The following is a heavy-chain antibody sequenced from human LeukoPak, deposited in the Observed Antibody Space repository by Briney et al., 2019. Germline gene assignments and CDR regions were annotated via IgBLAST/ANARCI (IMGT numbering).Heavy chain of an antibody. CDR3: ARSHYNWVPDY. CDR2: IYHSGST. J-gene: IGHJ4*02. CDR1: GGSISTSSYY. D-gene: IGHD1-20*01. Sequence: SETLSLTCTVSGGSISTSSYYWGWIRQPPGKGLEWIGSIYHSGSTYYNPSLKSRVTISVDTSKNQFSLKLSSVTAADTAVYYCARSHYNWVPDYWGQGTLVTVSS. V-gene: IGHV4-39*07.